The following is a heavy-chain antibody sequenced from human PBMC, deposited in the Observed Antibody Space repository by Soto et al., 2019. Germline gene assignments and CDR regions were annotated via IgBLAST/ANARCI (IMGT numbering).Heavy chain of an antibody. J-gene: IGHJ6*02. D-gene: IGHD2-8*01. CDR3: ARDPYHVLMVNAPNLYGMDV. V-gene: IGHV1-18*01. CDR1: GYTFTTYD. CDR2: ISTYNGNT. Sequence: ASVKVSCKASGYTFTTYDISWVRQAPGQGLEWMGRISTYNGNTDYPQSLQGRLTMTTDTSTTTAYMELRNLRSDDTAVYYCARDPYHVLMVNAPNLYGMDVWGQGTTVTVSS.